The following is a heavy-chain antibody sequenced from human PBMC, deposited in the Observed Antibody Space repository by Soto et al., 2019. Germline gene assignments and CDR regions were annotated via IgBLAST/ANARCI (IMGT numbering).Heavy chain of an antibody. J-gene: IGHJ4*02. CDR2: INAGNGNT. D-gene: IGHD6-25*01. V-gene: IGHV1-3*05. CDR3: ATGLAVPADFDY. Sequence: QVQLVQSGAEEKKPGASVKVSCKASGYTFTGYAMHWVRQAPGQRLEWMGWINAGNGNTKYSQKFQSRGTITRDTSASTAYMELSSLRSEDSAVYYCATGLAVPADFDYWGQGTLVTVSS. CDR1: GYTFTGYA.